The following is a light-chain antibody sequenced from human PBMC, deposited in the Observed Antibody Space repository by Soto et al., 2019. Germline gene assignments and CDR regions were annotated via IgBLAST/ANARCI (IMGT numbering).Light chain of an antibody. CDR3: QQFSNWPWT. CDR2: GAS. Sequence: EIVLTQSPGTLSVSPGDRVTLSCRASQSISITLACYQHKPRQAHKLLIHGASTRATGVPARISGSGSGTEFTLTNSSLKSEDFAVYYCQQFSNWPWTFGQGTKVDIK. J-gene: IGKJ1*01. V-gene: IGKV3D-15*01. CDR1: QSISIT.